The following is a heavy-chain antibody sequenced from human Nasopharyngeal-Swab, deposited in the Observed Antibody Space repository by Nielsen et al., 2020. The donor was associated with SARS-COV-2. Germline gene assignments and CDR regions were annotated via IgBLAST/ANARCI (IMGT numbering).Heavy chain of an antibody. Sequence: VRQMPGKGLEWMGITYPGDSDTRYSPSFQGQVTISADKSISTAYLQWSSLKASDTAMYYCARQGITIFGVVTYGMDVWGQGTTVTVSS. CDR2: TYPGDSDT. V-gene: IGHV5-51*01. J-gene: IGHJ6*02. D-gene: IGHD3-3*01. CDR3: ARQGITIFGVVTYGMDV.